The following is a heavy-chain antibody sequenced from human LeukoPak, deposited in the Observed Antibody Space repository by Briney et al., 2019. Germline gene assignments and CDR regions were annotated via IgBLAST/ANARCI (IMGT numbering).Heavy chain of an antibody. D-gene: IGHD6-13*01. J-gene: IGHJ6*02. CDR1: GGSISSYY. CDR3: ARDPPGGAAYYYYGMDV. V-gene: IGHV4-4*07. Sequence: KSSETLSLTCTVSGGSISSYYWSWIRQPAGKGLEWIGRIYTSGSTNYNPSLKSRVTMSVDTSKNQFSLKLSSVTAADTAVYYCARDPPGGAAYYYYGMDVWGQGTRSPSP. CDR2: IYTSGST.